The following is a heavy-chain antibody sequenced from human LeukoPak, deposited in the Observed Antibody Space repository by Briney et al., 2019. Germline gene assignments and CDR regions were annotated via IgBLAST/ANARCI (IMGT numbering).Heavy chain of an antibody. Sequence: ASVKVSCKASGYTFTSYYMHWVRQAPGQGLEWMGIINPSGGSTSYAQKFQGRVTMTRDTSTSTVYVELSSLRSEDTAVYYCARAPPTMVRGLRVGYYFDYWGQGTLVTVSS. CDR3: ARAPPTMVRGLRVGYYFDY. CDR1: GYTFTSYY. J-gene: IGHJ4*02. CDR2: INPSGGST. V-gene: IGHV1-46*01. D-gene: IGHD3-10*01.